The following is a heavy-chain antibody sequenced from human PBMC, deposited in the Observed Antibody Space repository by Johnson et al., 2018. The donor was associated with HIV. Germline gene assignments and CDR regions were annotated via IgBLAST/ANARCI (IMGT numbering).Heavy chain of an antibody. J-gene: IGHJ3*02. CDR2: IKCDGSEK. CDR1: GFTFSSSW. D-gene: IGHD6-13*01. CDR3: ARERWDIAAAGTDAFDI. V-gene: IGHV3-52*01. Sequence: VQLVESGGGLVQPGGSLRLSCAASGFTFSSSWMHWVCQAPEKGLEWVADIKCDGSEKYYVDSVTGRLTISRDNAKNSLYLQVNSLIAEDTAVYYCARERWDIAAAGTDAFDIWGQGTMVTVSS.